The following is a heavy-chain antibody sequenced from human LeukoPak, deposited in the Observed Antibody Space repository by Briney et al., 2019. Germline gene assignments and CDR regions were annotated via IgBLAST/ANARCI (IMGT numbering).Heavy chain of an antibody. Sequence: GGTLRLYCAASGFTFSSYGMSWVRQAPGKGLEWVSAISGSGGSTYYADSVKGRFTISRDNSKNTLYLQMNSLRAEDTAVYYCAKYHGHTVGVIVVVSDAFDIWGQGTMVTVSS. J-gene: IGHJ3*02. CDR3: AKYHGHTVGVIVVVSDAFDI. CDR1: GFTFSSYG. CDR2: ISGSGGST. D-gene: IGHD3-22*01. V-gene: IGHV3-23*01.